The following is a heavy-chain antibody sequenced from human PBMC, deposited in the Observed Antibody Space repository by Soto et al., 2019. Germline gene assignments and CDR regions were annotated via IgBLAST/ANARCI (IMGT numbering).Heavy chain of an antibody. J-gene: IGHJ6*02. CDR1: GFTFSSYG. CDR2: IWYDGSNK. D-gene: IGHD3-10*01. Sequence: PGGSLRLSCAASGFTFSSYGMHWVRQAPGKGLEWVAFIWYDGSNKYYADPVKGRFTISRDNSKNTLYLQMNSLRAEDTAVYYCAREVISMVRGVIISDYTMDVWGQGTTVTVSS. CDR3: AREVISMVRGVIISDYTMDV. V-gene: IGHV3-33*01.